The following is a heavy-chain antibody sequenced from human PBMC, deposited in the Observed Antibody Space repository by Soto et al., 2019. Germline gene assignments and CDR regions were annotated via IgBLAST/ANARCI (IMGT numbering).Heavy chain of an antibody. D-gene: IGHD3-22*01. CDR2: IYYSGST. J-gene: IGHJ3*02. V-gene: IGHV4-31*03. CDR3: ARSNSSGYFIDAFDS. Sequence: QVQLQESGPGLVKPSQTLSLTCTVSGGSISSGGYYWSWIRQHPGKGLEWIGYIYYSGSTYYNPSLKSRVTISVDTSKNQFSLKLSSVTAADTAVYYCARSNSSGYFIDAFDSWGQGTMVTVSS. CDR1: GGSISSGGYY.